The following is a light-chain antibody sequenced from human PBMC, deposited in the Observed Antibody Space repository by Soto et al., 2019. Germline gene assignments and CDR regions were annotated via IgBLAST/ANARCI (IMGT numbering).Light chain of an antibody. CDR1: QSISSS. CDR2: DAS. J-gene: IGKJ1*01. CDR3: QQRSEWPRT. V-gene: IGKV3-11*01. Sequence: EIVLTQSPATLSLSPGERATLSCRASQSISSSLAWYQQKPGQAPRLLIYDASTRATGFPARFSGSGSGTDFTLTIRSLELEDFGVYYCQQRSEWPRTFGQGTKVEI.